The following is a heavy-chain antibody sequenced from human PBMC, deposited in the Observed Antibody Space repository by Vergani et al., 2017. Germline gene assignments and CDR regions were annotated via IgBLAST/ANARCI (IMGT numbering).Heavy chain of an antibody. CDR3: AKRRATGSRELDY. CDR1: GFTFSSYA. J-gene: IGHJ4*02. V-gene: IGHV3-23*01. D-gene: IGHD1-26*01. CDR2: ISGSGGST. Sequence: EVQLLESGGGLVQPGGSLRLSCAASGFTFSSYAMSWVRQAPGKGLEWVSAISGSGGSTYYADSVKGRFTISRDNSKNTLYLQMNSLRGDDTAVYYCAKRRATGSRELDYWGQGTLVTVSS.